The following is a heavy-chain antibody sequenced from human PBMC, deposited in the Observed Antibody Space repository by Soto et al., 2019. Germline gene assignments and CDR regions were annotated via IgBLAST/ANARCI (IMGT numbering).Heavy chain of an antibody. J-gene: IGHJ5*02. Sequence: KTSETLSLTCTVSGASISGFYWSWIRKSAGKGLEWIGRIYATGTTDYNPSLKSRVMMSVDTSKKQFSLKLRSVTAADTAVYYCVRDGTKTLRDWFDPWGQGMSVTVSS. CDR2: IYATGTT. V-gene: IGHV4-4*07. CDR1: GASISGFY. CDR3: VRDGTKTLRDWFDP. D-gene: IGHD1-1*01.